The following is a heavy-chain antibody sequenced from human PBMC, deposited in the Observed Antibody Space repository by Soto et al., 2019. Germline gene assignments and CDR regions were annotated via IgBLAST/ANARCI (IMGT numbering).Heavy chain of an antibody. Sequence: GESLKISCKGSGYSFSSYWIVWVRQMPGKGLEWMGTIYPGDSDTRYSPSFQGQVTISADKSISTAYLQWNSLKASDTAMYFCARNKGYCSSISCYGMDVWGKGAAVTVSS. CDR3: ARNKGYCSSISCYGMDV. V-gene: IGHV5-51*01. J-gene: IGHJ6*04. D-gene: IGHD2-2*01. CDR1: GYSFSSYW. CDR2: IYPGDSDT.